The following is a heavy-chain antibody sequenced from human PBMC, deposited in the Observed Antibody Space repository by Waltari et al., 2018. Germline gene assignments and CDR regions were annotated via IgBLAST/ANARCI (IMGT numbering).Heavy chain of an antibody. CDR3: ASLTPRLYDFGSGRNIGGWFDP. CDR2: INHSGSS. J-gene: IGHJ5*02. CDR1: GGSFSGYY. D-gene: IGHD3-3*01. V-gene: IGHV4-34*01. Sequence: QVQLQQWGAGLLKPSETLSLTCAVYGGSFSGYYWSWIRQPPGKGLEWIGEINHSGSSNYNPPLKIRVTISVDTSKNQFSLKLSSVTAADTAVYYCASLTPRLYDFGSGRNIGGWFDPWGQGTLVTVSS.